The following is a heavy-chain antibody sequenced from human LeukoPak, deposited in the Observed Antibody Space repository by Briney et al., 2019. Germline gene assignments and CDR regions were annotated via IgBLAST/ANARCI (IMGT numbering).Heavy chain of an antibody. CDR2: ISHSGTT. CDR1: GYSISSDYF. J-gene: IGHJ4*02. D-gene: IGHD2-2*01. CDR3: VRDIGQLRSDY. Sequence: SETLSLTCVVSGYSISSDYFWGWIRHPPGKGLEGIGTISHSGTTFYKPSLKTRITISLDTPKNQFSLKVSSVTAADTAVYYCVRDIGQLRSDYWGQGTLVTVSS. V-gene: IGHV4-38-2*02.